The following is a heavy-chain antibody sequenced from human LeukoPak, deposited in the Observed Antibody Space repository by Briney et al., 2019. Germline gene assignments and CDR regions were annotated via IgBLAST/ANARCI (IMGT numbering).Heavy chain of an antibody. CDR1: GFIFSNYA. D-gene: IGHD3-10*01. CDR3: ARDSTYWYDSGSSGPHYFDY. CDR2: ISSDGSKT. Sequence: QAGGSLRLSCAASGFIFSNYAMHWVRQAPGKGLECVALISSDGSKTYHADSVKGRFSISRDNSKNTLHLQLNSLRAEDTSVYYCARDSTYWYDSGSSGPHYFDYWGQGTLVTVSS. V-gene: IGHV3-30*01. J-gene: IGHJ4*02.